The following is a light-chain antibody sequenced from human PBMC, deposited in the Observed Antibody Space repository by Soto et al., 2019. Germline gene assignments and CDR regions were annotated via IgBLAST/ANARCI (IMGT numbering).Light chain of an antibody. J-gene: IGKJ5*01. CDR2: GAS. Sequence: EIVMTQSPSTLSVSPWERSTLSFMASQSVSSSYLSWYQQKPGQAPRLLIYGASTRATGIPARFSGSGSGTDFTLTISSLQPEDFAVYYCQQRNNWPKITFGQGTRLEIK. CDR3: QQRNNWPKIT. V-gene: IGKV3D-7*01. CDR1: QSVSSSY.